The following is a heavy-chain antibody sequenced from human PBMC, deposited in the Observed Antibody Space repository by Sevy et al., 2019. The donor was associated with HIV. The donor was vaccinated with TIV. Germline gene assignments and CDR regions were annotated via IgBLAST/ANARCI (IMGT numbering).Heavy chain of an antibody. CDR2: ISYSGRT. CDR3: ARANAYLTSDAFDI. D-gene: IGHD1-26*01. CDR1: GGSISSLNYY. Sequence: SETLSLTCTVSGGSISSLNYYWSWIRQHPGKGLEWIGYISYSGRTNDNPSLKSRMTISVDTCKNQFSLRLSSVTAADTAVYYCARANAYLTSDAFDIWGQGTMVTVSS. J-gene: IGHJ3*02. V-gene: IGHV4-31*03.